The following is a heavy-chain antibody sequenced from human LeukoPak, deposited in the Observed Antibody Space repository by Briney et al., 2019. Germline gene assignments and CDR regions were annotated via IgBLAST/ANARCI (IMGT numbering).Heavy chain of an antibody. CDR1: GFTFSSYD. D-gene: IGHD1-26*01. Sequence: TGGSLRLSCAASGFTFSSYDMHWVRQATGKGLEWVSAIGTAGDTYYPGSVKGRFTISRENAKNSLYLQMNSLRAGDTAVYYCARAGDSGSLWGYYYYGMDVWGQGTTVTVS. J-gene: IGHJ6*02. CDR3: ARAGDSGSLWGYYYYGMDV. CDR2: IGTAGDT. V-gene: IGHV3-13*01.